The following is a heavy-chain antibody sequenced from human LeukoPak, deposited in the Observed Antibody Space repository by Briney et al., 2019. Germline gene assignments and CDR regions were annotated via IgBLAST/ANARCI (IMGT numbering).Heavy chain of an antibody. J-gene: IGHJ6*03. CDR1: GGSISSYY. V-gene: IGHV4-59*12. CDR3: ARGFQQLALYYYYYYMDV. Sequence: SETLSLTCTVSGGSISSYYWSWIRQPPGKGLEWIGYIYYSGSTNYNPSLKSRVTISVDTSKNQFSLKLSSVTAADTAVYYCARGFQQLALYYYYYYMDVWGKGTTVTVSS. CDR2: IYYSGST. D-gene: IGHD6-13*01.